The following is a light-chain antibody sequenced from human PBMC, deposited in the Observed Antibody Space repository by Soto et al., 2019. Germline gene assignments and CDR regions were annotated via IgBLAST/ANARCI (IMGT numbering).Light chain of an antibody. CDR2: SAS. Sequence: IQMTQSPSSVSASVGDRVTITCRASQPISRWLAWYQQKPGQPPNLLIYSASTLRSGVPSRFSGSESGTLFTLTITNLQPEDFATYYCQQASSFPLTFGGGTKVEV. CDR1: QPISRW. V-gene: IGKV1-12*01. CDR3: QQASSFPLT. J-gene: IGKJ4*01.